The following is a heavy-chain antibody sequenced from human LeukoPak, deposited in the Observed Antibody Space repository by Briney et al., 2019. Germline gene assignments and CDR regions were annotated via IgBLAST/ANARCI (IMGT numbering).Heavy chain of an antibody. V-gene: IGHV3-33*08. CDR1: GFTFSSYG. CDR3: ARDRGYTYGHPFDY. Sequence: GGSLRLSCAASGFTFSSYGMHWVRQAPGKGLKWVALTWHDGSNKYYGDSVKGRFTISRENSKNTLYLQMNSLRAEDTAVYYCARDRGYTYGHPFDYWGQGTLVTVSS. CDR2: TWHDGSNK. D-gene: IGHD5-18*01. J-gene: IGHJ4*02.